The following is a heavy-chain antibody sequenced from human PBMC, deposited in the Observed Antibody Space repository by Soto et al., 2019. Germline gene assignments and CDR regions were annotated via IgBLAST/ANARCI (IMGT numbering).Heavy chain of an antibody. D-gene: IGHD3-22*01. CDR2: ISYDGSNK. Sequence: GGSLRLSCAASVFTFSSYGMHWVRQAPGKGLEWVAVISYDGSNKYYADSVKGRFTISRDNSKNTLYLQMNSLRAEDTAVYYCAKETYYYDSSGYSEGLDYWGQGTLVTVSS. V-gene: IGHV3-30*18. J-gene: IGHJ4*02. CDR1: VFTFSSYG. CDR3: AKETYYYDSSGYSEGLDY.